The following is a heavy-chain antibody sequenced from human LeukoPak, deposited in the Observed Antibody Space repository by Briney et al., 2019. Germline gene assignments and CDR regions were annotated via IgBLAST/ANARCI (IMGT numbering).Heavy chain of an antibody. J-gene: IGHJ4*02. V-gene: IGHV3-49*04. CDR3: TRDQTPYY. CDR2: IRSKIYGGTP. Sequence: GGSLRLSCTTSGFTFGDYAMTWVRQAPGKGLEWVGFIRSKIYGGTPEYAAPVKGRFAISRDDSKGIAYLQMNSLKTEDTGVYYCTRDQTPYYWGQGTLVTVSS. CDR1: GFTFGDYA.